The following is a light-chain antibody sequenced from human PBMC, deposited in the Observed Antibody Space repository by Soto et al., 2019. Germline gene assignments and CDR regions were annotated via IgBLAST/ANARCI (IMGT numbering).Light chain of an antibody. CDR1: QTVSKY. CDR3: QQYRNWPRT. J-gene: IGKJ1*01. CDR2: DTS. V-gene: IGKV3-11*01. Sequence: EIVLTQSPVTLSLSPGDRATLSCRASQTVSKYLAWYQQKPGQPPRLLVYDTSNRASGIPARFSGSGSGTDFTLTISSLEPEDFAVYYCQQYRNWPRTFGQGTKV.